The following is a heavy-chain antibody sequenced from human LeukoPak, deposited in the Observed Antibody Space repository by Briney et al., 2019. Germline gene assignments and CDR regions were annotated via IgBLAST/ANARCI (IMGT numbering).Heavy chain of an antibody. J-gene: IGHJ4*02. CDR1: GGSISSGDYY. Sequence: KPSETLSLTCTVSGGSISSGDYYWSWIRQPPGKGLEWIGYIYYSGSTYYNPSLKSRVTISVDTSKNQFSLKLSSVTAADTAVYYCARVPIAVAGTFDYWGQGTLVTVSS. CDR2: IYYSGST. D-gene: IGHD6-19*01. V-gene: IGHV4-30-4*01. CDR3: ARVPIAVAGTFDY.